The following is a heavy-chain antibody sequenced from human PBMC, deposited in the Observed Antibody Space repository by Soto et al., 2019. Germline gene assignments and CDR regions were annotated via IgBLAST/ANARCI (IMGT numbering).Heavy chain of an antibody. D-gene: IGHD1-26*01. CDR3: ARVPRGTWYAHLLY. CDR1: GYTFTSYG. Sequence: QVQLVQSGAEVKKPGASVKVSCKTSGYTFTSYGISWVRQAPGQGLEWMGWISGYNGNTNYAQMVQGRVTMTTDTSTSTAYMELRSLRSDDTAVYYCARVPRGTWYAHLLYWGQGTLVTVSS. V-gene: IGHV1-18*04. CDR2: ISGYNGNT. J-gene: IGHJ4*02.